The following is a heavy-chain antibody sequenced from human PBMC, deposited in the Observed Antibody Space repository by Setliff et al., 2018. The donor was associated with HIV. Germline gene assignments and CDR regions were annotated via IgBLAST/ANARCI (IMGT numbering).Heavy chain of an antibody. V-gene: IGHV3-7*03. D-gene: IGHD3-3*02. CDR2: INRDGSEK. CDR3: ARDHSITPPH. CDR1: GFAFNNFW. Sequence: PGGSLRLSCAASGFAFNNFWMSWVRQAPGKGLEWLANINRDGSEKYYVHSVKGRFTISRDNAKNSLYLQMNSLRAEDTAVYYCARDHSITPPHWGQGTLVTVSS. J-gene: IGHJ4*02.